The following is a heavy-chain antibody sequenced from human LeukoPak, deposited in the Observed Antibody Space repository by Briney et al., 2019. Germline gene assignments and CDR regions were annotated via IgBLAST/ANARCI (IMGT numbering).Heavy chain of an antibody. CDR2: ITPSGGT. Sequence: ASVKVSCKASGYTFTSYAIHWVRQAPGQELEGMGWITPSGGTNYPQKFQGRVAITWDTSITTAYMDLSRLTSDDTAVYYCARDRYGDGFAHLDYWGQGALVTVSS. D-gene: IGHD5-24*01. CDR1: GYTFTSYA. V-gene: IGHV1-2*02. CDR3: ARDRYGDGFAHLDY. J-gene: IGHJ4*02.